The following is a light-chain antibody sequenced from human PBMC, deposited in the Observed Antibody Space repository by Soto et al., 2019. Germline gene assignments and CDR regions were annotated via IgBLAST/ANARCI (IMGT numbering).Light chain of an antibody. V-gene: IGKV1-12*01. Sequence: DIQMTQSPSSVSASVGERVTITCRASQGISSWLDWYQQKPGKAPNLLIYAASSLQSGVPSRFSGSASGTDFTLTITSLQPEDFATYYCQQADSFPLTFGGGTKVDIK. CDR2: AAS. CDR3: QQADSFPLT. CDR1: QGISSW. J-gene: IGKJ4*01.